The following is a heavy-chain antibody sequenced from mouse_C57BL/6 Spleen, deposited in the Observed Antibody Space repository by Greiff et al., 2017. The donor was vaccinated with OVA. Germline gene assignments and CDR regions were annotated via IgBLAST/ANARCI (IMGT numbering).Heavy chain of an antibody. Sequence: QVQLQQSGAELVKPGASVKISCKASGYAFSSYWMNWVKQRPGKGLEWIGQIYPGDGDTNYNGKFKGKATLTADKSSSTAYMQLSSLTSEDSAVYFCAREGRGNLAWFAYWGQGTLVTVSA. V-gene: IGHV1-80*01. CDR2: IYPGDGDT. D-gene: IGHD2-1*01. J-gene: IGHJ3*01. CDR1: GYAFSSYW. CDR3: AREGRGNLAWFAY.